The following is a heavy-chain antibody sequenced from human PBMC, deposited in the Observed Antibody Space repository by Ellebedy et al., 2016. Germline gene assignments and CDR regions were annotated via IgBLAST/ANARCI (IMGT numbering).Heavy chain of an antibody. D-gene: IGHD2-15*01. CDR1: GFTFSNYG. CDR3: ARGVGSGWFDP. Sequence: GGSLRLSCAASGFTFSNYGMSWVRQAPGMGLEWVSTIHVNGDTTYYTDSLKGRFIISRDNSRNILHLQMNSVRVEDTAEYFCARGVGSGWFDPWGQGTLVTVSS. CDR2: IHVNGDTT. V-gene: IGHV3-23*01. J-gene: IGHJ5*02.